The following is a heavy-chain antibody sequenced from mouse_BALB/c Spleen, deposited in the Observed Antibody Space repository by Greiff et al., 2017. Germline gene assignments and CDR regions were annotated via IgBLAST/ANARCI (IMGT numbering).Heavy chain of an antibody. CDR1: GYTFTSYW. Sequence: VQLQESGAELAKPGASVKMSCKASGYTFTSYWMHWVKQRPGQGLEWIGYINPSTGYTEYNQKFKDKATLTADKSSSTAYMQLSSLTSEDSAVYYCARKAVRQDAMDYWGQGTSVTVSS. CDR3: ARKAVRQDAMDY. CDR2: INPSTGYT. J-gene: IGHJ4*01. D-gene: IGHD2-14*01. V-gene: IGHV1-7*01.